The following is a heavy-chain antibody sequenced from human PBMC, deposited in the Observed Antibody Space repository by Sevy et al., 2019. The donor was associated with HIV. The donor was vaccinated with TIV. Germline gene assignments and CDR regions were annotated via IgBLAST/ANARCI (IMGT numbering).Heavy chain of an antibody. CDR3: ARLSRSPNYYYYYYMDV. V-gene: IGHV4-39*01. Sequence: SETLSLTCTVSGGSISSSSYYWGWIRQPPGKGLEWIGSIYYSGSTYYNPSLKSRATISVDTSKNQFSLKLSSVTAADTAVYYCARLSRSPNYYYYYYMDVWGKGTTVTVSS. J-gene: IGHJ6*03. CDR1: GGSISSSSYY. CDR2: IYYSGST.